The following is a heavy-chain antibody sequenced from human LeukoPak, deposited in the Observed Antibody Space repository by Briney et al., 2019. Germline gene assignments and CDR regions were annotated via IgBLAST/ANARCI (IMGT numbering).Heavy chain of an antibody. CDR2: ISSSCTYI. Sequence: GGTLRLSCAASGFTFSSFSMNWVRQAPGKGLEWVSSISSSCTYIYYADSVKGRFTISRDNAKNSLYLQMNSLRAEDTAVYYCARDVGVGGAYFDYWGQGTLVTVSS. D-gene: IGHD1-26*01. CDR3: ARDVGVGGAYFDY. V-gene: IGHV3-21*01. CDR1: GFTFSSFS. J-gene: IGHJ4*02.